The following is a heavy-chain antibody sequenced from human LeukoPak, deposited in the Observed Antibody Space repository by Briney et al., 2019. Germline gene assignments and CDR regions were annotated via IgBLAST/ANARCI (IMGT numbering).Heavy chain of an antibody. J-gene: IGHJ6*04. D-gene: IGHD3-10*01. CDR1: GYSISSGYY. V-gene: IGHV4-38-2*01. CDR2: IYHSGST. CDR3: ARADYYGSGSYYGMDV. Sequence: PSETLSLTCAVSGYSISSGYYWGWIRQPPGKGLEWIGSIYHSGSTYYNPSLKSRVTKSVDTSKNQFSLKLSSVTAADTAVYYCARADYYGSGSYYGMDVWGKGTTVTVSS.